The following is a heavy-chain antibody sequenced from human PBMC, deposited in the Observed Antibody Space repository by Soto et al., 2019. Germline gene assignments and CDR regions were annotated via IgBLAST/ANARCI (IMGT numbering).Heavy chain of an antibody. Sequence: QVQLVQSGGEVRKPGASVTVSCKASGYTFTSYGISWVRQAPGQGLERMGWISGYNGKTNYAQKVQDRVTMTTDTSTSTVYLELRSLRFDDTAMYYCAREGDVPYYYYGMDVWGQGTTVTVSS. V-gene: IGHV1-18*01. J-gene: IGHJ6*02. D-gene: IGHD2-21*02. CDR2: ISGYNGKT. CDR3: AREGDVPYYYYGMDV. CDR1: GYTFTSYG.